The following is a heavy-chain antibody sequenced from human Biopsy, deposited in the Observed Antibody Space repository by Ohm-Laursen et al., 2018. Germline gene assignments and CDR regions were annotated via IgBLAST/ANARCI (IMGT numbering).Heavy chain of an antibody. CDR1: GGSISSYY. CDR2: IYYSGIT. Sequence: SDTLSLTCTASGGSISSYYWSWIRQPPGKGLEWIGNIYYSGITNYNPFLKSRVSISVDTSKNQFSLKLSSVTAADTAVYYCARHGDFYYDSNIVIGALDIWGQGTMVTVSS. D-gene: IGHD3-22*01. V-gene: IGHV4-59*08. J-gene: IGHJ3*02. CDR3: ARHGDFYYDSNIVIGALDI.